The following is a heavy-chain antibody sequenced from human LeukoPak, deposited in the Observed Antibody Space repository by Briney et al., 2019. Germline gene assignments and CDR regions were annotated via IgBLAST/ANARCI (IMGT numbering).Heavy chain of an antibody. CDR1: GGTFSNYA. CDR3: ARRPSPPDAFDI. CDR2: IIPILGIA. Sequence: GASVKVSCKTSGGTFSNYALTWVRQAPGQGLEWMGRIIPILGIANYAQKFQGRVTITADNSTSTAYMELSSLTSEDTAVYYCARRPSPPDAFDIWGQGTVVIVSS. J-gene: IGHJ3*02. V-gene: IGHV1-69*04.